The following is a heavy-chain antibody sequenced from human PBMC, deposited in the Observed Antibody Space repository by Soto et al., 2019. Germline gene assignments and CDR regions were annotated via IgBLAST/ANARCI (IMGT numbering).Heavy chain of an antibody. CDR3: VKGGSANYYGIFAS. V-gene: IGHV3-74*03. D-gene: IGHD3-22*01. CDR1: GFTFSSYW. Sequence: EVQLVESGGGLVQPGGSLRLSCAASGFTFSSYWMHWVRQVPGKGLVWVSRIKSDASTIMYADSVKGRFTISRDNAKNTLYLQVNSPRPENTAVYFCVKGGSANYYGIFASWGQRPLVPVSS. J-gene: IGHJ4*02. CDR2: IKSDASTI.